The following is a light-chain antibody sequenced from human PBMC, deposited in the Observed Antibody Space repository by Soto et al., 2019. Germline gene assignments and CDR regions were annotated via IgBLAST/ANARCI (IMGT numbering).Light chain of an antibody. CDR2: GAS. J-gene: IGKJ1*01. CDR3: KQYGSPPRK. Sequence: EIVLTQSPGTLCLSPGERATLSCRASQSVSSSYLAWYQQKPGQAPRLLIYGASSRATGIPDRFNGSGSGTDFNLTISRLEPEDCAVYYWKQYGSPPRKLGQGTKVDIK. V-gene: IGKV3-20*01. CDR1: QSVSSSY.